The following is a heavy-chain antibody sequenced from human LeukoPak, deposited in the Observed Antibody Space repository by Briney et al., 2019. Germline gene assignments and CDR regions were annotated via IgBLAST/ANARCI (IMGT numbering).Heavy chain of an antibody. Sequence: SETLSLTCTVSGGSISGYYWSWIRQPAGKGLEWIGRIYTSGSTNYNPSLKSRVTMSVDTSKNQFSLKPTSVTAADTAVYYCARGYCSGGSCYIFDYWGQGSLVTVSS. CDR3: ARGYCSGGSCYIFDY. D-gene: IGHD2-15*01. CDR2: IYTSGST. CDR1: GGSISGYY. J-gene: IGHJ4*02. V-gene: IGHV4-4*07.